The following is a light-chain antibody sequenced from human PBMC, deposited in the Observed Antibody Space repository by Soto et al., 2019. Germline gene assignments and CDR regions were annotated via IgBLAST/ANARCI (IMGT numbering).Light chain of an antibody. Sequence: QSVLTQPPSASGTPGQRVTISCSGSSSNIGSNTVNWYQQLPGTAPKLLIYSNNQRPSGVTDRFSGSKSGTSASLAISGLQSEDEADDYCAAWDDSLNGVVFGGGTKLTVL. CDR3: AAWDDSLNGVV. J-gene: IGLJ2*01. V-gene: IGLV1-44*01. CDR1: SSNIGSNT. CDR2: SNN.